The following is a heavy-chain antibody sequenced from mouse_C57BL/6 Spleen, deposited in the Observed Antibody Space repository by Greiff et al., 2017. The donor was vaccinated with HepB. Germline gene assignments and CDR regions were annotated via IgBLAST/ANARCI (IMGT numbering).Heavy chain of an antibody. CDR2: IDPSDSYT. D-gene: IGHD1-1*01. CDR1: GYTFTSYW. J-gene: IGHJ3*01. CDR3: ALILSEGFAY. V-gene: IGHV1-69*01. Sequence: QVQLQQPGAELVMPGASVKLSCKASGYTFTSYWMHWVKQRPGQGLEWIGEIDPSDSYTNYNQKFKGKSTLTVDKSSSTAYMQLSSLTSEDSAVYYCALILSEGFAYWGQVTLVTVSA.